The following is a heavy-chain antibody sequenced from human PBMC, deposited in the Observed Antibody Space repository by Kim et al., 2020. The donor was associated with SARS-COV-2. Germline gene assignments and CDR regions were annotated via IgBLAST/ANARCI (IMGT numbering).Heavy chain of an antibody. J-gene: IGHJ6*02. CDR2: INAGNVNT. Sequence: ASVKVSCKASGYTFTSYAMHWVRPAPGQRLEWMGWINAGNVNTKYSQKFQGRVTITRDTSASTAYIELSSLGSEDTAVHYCAIIPGSNYYGSWRYYNYYYYYGMEVWGQGTTVTVS. V-gene: IGHV1-3*01. CDR1: GYTFTSYA. D-gene: IGHD3-10*01. CDR3: AIIPGSNYYGSWRYYNYYYYYGMEV.